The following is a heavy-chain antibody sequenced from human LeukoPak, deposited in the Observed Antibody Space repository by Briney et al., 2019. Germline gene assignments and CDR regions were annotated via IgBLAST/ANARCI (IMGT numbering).Heavy chain of an antibody. V-gene: IGHV3-66*01. D-gene: IGHD2-2*01. CDR1: GFTFSSYS. CDR2: IYSGGST. CDR3: ARDSGGSSLDY. J-gene: IGHJ4*02. Sequence: PWGALRLSCAASGFTFSSYSMNWVRQAPGKGLEWVSVIYSGGSTYYADSVKGRFTISRDNSKNTLYLQMNSLRAEDTAVYYCARDSGGSSLDYWGQGTLVTVSS.